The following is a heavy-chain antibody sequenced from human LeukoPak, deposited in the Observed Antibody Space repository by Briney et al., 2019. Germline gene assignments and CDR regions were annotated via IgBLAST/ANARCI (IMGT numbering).Heavy chain of an antibody. CDR3: ARDPDYGGNGAFDY. D-gene: IGHD4-23*01. CDR1: GFTFSTSG. Sequence: GGSLRLSCAASGFTFSTSGMHWVRQSPGKGLDWVAFIRNDGTKKNYADSVKGRFTISRDNSENTLYLQMNSLRAEDTAVYYCARDPDYGGNGAFDYWGQGTLVTVSS. J-gene: IGHJ4*02. V-gene: IGHV3-30*02. CDR2: IRNDGTKK.